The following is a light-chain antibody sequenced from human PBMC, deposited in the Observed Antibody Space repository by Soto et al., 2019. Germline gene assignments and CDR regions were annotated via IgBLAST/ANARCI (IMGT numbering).Light chain of an antibody. V-gene: IGKV3-15*01. CDR2: YSS. CDR3: QASNNWPPIP. CDR1: QSGRNN. J-gene: IGKJ5*01. Sequence: EIMMTQSPATLSVSPGERATLSCRASQSGRNNVAWYQQKPGQAPRLLMYYSSTRPTGIPARFSGSGSGTEFPLTISSLQSEDFALYYCQASNNWPPIPFGQGTRLEIK.